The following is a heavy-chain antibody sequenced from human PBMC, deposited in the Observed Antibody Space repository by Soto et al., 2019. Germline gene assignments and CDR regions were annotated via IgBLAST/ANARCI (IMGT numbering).Heavy chain of an antibody. CDR1: GFTLSSYW. CDR2: INSDGSST. Sequence: EVQLVESGGGLVQPGGSLRLSCVASGFTLSSYWMRWVRQAPGKGLVWISHINSDGSSTSYADSVKGRFTIFRDNAKNTVYLQMNSLRVEDTAGYLCARGGWYADYWGQGTLVAVSS. D-gene: IGHD6-19*01. CDR3: ARGGWYADY. V-gene: IGHV3-74*01. J-gene: IGHJ4*02.